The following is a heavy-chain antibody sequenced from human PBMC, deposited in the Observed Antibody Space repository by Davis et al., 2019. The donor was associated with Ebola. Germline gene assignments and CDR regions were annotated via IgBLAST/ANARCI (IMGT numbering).Heavy chain of an antibody. CDR3: ARVPKVYCSSTSCYLSGSAPDDAFDI. J-gene: IGHJ3*02. CDR1: GDSISSSNW. D-gene: IGHD2-2*01. V-gene: IGHV4-4*02. CDR2: ISQSGST. Sequence: GSLRLSCAVSGDSISSSNWWSWVRQPPGKGLEWIGEISQSGSTNYNPSLKSRVTISVDKSKNQFSLKLSSVTAADTAVYYCARVPKVYCSSTSCYLSGSAPDDAFDIWGQGTMVTVSS.